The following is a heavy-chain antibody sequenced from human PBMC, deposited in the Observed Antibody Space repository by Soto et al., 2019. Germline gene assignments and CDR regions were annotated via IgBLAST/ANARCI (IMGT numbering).Heavy chain of an antibody. D-gene: IGHD6-19*01. V-gene: IGHV1-46*03. Sequence: GASVKVSCKASGYTFTIYYMHWVRQAPGQGLEWMGIINPSGGSTSYAQKFQGRVTMTRDTSTSTVYMELSSLRSEDTAVYYCARGFSSSGWYGWFDPWGQGTLVTAPQ. CDR2: INPSGGST. CDR3: ARGFSSSGWYGWFDP. CDR1: GYTFTIYY. J-gene: IGHJ5*02.